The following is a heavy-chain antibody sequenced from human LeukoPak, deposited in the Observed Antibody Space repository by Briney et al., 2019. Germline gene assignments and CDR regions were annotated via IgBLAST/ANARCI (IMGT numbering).Heavy chain of an antibody. D-gene: IGHD6-13*01. CDR2: INHDGSAT. V-gene: IGHV3-74*01. CDR3: VREGAHVAAVGNYFDY. CDR1: GFAFSGYW. Sequence: GGALRLSCAASGFAFSGYWMHWVRQAPGKGRGWVSRINHDGSATIYADSVKGRLTFSRDNAKNTLHLQKNRLRVEHTAVYYCVREGAHVAAVGNYFDYWGQGTLVTVSP. J-gene: IGHJ4*02.